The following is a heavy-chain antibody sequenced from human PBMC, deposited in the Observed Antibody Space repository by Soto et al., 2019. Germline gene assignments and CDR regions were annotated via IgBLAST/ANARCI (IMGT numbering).Heavy chain of an antibody. CDR2: INAGNGNT. CDR1: GYTFTSYA. J-gene: IGHJ4*02. V-gene: IGHV1-3*01. Sequence: ASVKXSCKASGYTFTSYAMHWVRQAPGQRLEWMGWINAGNGNTKYSQKFQGRVTITRDTSASTAYMELSSLRSEDTAVYYCARGPGGPDGPGDYWGQGTLVTVSS. CDR3: ARGPGGPDGPGDY. D-gene: IGHD2-15*01.